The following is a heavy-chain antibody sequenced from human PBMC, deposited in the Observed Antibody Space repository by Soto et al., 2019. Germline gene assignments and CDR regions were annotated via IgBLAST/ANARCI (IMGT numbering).Heavy chain of an antibody. D-gene: IGHD2-15*01. Sequence: GASVKVSCKASGYTFTSYGISWVRQAPGQGLEWMGWISAYNGNTNYAQKLQGRVTMTRDTSTSTVYTELSSLRSEDTAVYYCARAVVVVAASWFDPWGQGTLVTVSS. J-gene: IGHJ5*02. CDR2: ISAYNGNT. CDR1: GYTFTSYG. CDR3: ARAVVVVAASWFDP. V-gene: IGHV1-18*01.